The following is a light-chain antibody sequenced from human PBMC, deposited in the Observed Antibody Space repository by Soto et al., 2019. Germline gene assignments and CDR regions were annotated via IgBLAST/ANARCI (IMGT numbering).Light chain of an antibody. CDR1: QSVSNSY. CDR3: QQFPTWT. CDR2: AAS. J-gene: IGKJ1*01. Sequence: EIVLTQSPGILSLSPGERATLSYRASQSVSNSYLAWYQQKPGQAPRLLMYAASNRATGIPDRFSGSGSGTDFTLTISRLEPEDFAVYYCQQFPTWTSGQGTKVEIK. V-gene: IGKV3-20*01.